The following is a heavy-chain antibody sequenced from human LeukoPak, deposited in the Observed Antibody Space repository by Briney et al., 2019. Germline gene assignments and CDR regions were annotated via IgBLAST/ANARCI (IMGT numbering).Heavy chain of an antibody. V-gene: IGHV3-7*01. D-gene: IGHD3-10*01. CDR1: GFAFSALT. CDR3: ARGGARFGRFEY. J-gene: IGHJ4*02. Sequence: GGPLRLSCAASGFAFSALTMSWVRQGRGKGLEWVAKMKEDGSEIQYADSVKGRFTISRDNSKNSLYLQMNSLRPEDTAVYYCARGGARFGRFEYWGQGTLVTVSS. CDR2: MKEDGSEI.